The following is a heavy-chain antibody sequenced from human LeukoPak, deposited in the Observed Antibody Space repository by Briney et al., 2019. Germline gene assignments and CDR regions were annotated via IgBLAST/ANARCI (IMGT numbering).Heavy chain of an antibody. CDR1: GYSSTDYY. J-gene: IGHJ6*02. V-gene: IGHV1-69*04. Sequence: SVKVSCKTSGYSSTDYYMHWVRQAPGQGLEWMGRIIPILGIANYAQRFQGRVTITADKSTSTAYMELSSLRSEDTAVYYCAREPHGMDVWGQGTTVTVSS. CDR3: AREPHGMDV. CDR2: IIPILGIA.